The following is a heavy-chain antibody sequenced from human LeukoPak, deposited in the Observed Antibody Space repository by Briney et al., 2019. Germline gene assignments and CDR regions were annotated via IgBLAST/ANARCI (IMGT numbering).Heavy chain of an antibody. J-gene: IGHJ5*02. Sequence: SETLSLTCAVYGGSFSGYYWSWIRQPPGKGLEWIGEINHSGSTNYNPSLKSRVTISVDTSKNQFSLKLSSVTAADTAVYYCARGPSITGTRGGWFGPWGQGTLVTVSS. D-gene: IGHD1-20*01. CDR3: ARGPSITGTRGGWFGP. CDR1: GGSFSGYY. V-gene: IGHV4-34*01. CDR2: INHSGST.